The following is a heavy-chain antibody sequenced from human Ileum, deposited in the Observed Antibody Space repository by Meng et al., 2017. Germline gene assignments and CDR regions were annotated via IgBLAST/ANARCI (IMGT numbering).Heavy chain of an antibody. J-gene: IGHJ3*01. D-gene: IGHD1-14*01. V-gene: IGHV3-7*01. CDR3: ARDPEYEAFAV. Sequence: GGSLRLSCAASGFTFRNYWMSWVRQAPGKGLEWVANMNSGGSEIYYVDSVRGRFTISRDNAKNSLYLQVNSLRVEDSAVYYCARDPEYEAFAVWGQGKKVNGSS. CDR2: MNSGGSEI. CDR1: GFTFRNYW.